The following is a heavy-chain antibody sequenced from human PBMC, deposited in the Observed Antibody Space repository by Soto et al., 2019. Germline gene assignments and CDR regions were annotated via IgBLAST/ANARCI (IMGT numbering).Heavy chain of an antibody. V-gene: IGHV3-21*01. D-gene: IGHD6-13*01. J-gene: IGHJ5*02. CDR3: TRDASRDSSARGWFDP. CDR1: GFAFSSFT. CDR2: ISSNSAYI. Sequence: GGSLKLSCAASGFAFSSFTMNWVRQATGKGLEWVSTISSNSAYIYYTDALRGRFTIPRDNAKNSLHLQMDSLRAEDTAVYYCTRDASRDSSARGWFDPWGPGTLVTVSS.